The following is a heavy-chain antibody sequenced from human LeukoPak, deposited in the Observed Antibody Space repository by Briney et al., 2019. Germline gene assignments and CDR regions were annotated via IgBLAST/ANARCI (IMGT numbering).Heavy chain of an antibody. CDR3: AKDGLIPAATQYYYYYGMDV. CDR2: ISGSGGST. J-gene: IGHJ6*02. Sequence: GGSLRLSCAASGFTFSSYAMSWVRQAPGKGLEWVSAISGSGGSTYYADSVKGRFTISRDNSKNTLYLQMNSLRAEDTAVYYCAKDGLIPAATQYYYYYGMDVWGQGTTVTVSS. CDR1: GFTFSSYA. V-gene: IGHV3-23*01. D-gene: IGHD2-2*01.